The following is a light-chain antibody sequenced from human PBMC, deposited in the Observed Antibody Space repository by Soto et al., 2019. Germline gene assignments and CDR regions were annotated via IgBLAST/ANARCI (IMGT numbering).Light chain of an antibody. CDR3: QHYNSYSEA. Sequence: DIQMTQSPSTLSGSVGDRVTITCRASQTISSWLAWYQPKPGKAPKLLIYKASTLKSGVPSRFSGSGSGTEFTLTISSMQPDDFANYYCQHYNSYSEAFGQGTKVDIK. CDR2: KAS. V-gene: IGKV1-5*03. J-gene: IGKJ1*01. CDR1: QTISSW.